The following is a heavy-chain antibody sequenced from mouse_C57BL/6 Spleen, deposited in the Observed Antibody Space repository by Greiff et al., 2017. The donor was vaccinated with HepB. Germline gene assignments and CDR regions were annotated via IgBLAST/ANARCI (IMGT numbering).Heavy chain of an antibody. J-gene: IGHJ2*01. D-gene: IGHD1-1*01. Sequence: EVQLQQSGPELVKPGASVKISCKASGYSFTGYYMNWVKQSPEKSLEWIGEINPSTGGTTYNQKFKAKATLTVDKSSSTAYMQLKSLTSEDSAVYCCARRRWDYWGQGTTLTVSS. CDR1: GYSFTGYY. CDR3: ARRRWDY. CDR2: INPSTGGT. V-gene: IGHV1-42*01.